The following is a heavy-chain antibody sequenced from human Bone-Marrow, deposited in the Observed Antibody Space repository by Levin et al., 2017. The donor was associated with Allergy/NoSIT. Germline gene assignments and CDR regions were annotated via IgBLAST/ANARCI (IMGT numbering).Heavy chain of an antibody. J-gene: IGHJ6*02. Sequence: GGSLRLSCAASGFTFSSYSMNWVRQAPGKGLEWVSSISSSSSYIYYADSVKGRFTISRDNAKNSLYLQMNSLRAEDTAVYYCARGNIVVVVAAGYGMDVWGQGTTVTVSS. CDR1: GFTFSSYS. CDR2: ISSSSSYI. CDR3: ARGNIVVVVAAGYGMDV. D-gene: IGHD2-15*01. V-gene: IGHV3-21*01.